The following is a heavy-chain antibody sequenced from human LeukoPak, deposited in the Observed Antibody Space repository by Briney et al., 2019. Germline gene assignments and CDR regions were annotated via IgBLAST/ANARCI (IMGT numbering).Heavy chain of an antibody. CDR3: ARGAIVRGVIRRDLDY. D-gene: IGHD3-10*01. CDR2: INPNSGGT. Sequence: GASVKVSCKASGYTFTGYYMHWVRQAPGQGLEWMGWINPNSGGTNYAQKFQGRVTMTRDTSISTAYMELSRLRSDDTAVYYCARGAIVRGVIRRDLDYWGQGTLVTVSS. V-gene: IGHV1-2*02. CDR1: GYTFTGYY. J-gene: IGHJ4*02.